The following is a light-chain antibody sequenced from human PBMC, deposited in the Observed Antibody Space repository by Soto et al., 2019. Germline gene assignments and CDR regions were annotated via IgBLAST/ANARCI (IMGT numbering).Light chain of an antibody. CDR3: AAWDDSLNGYV. Sequence: QPVLTQPPSASGTPGQRVTISCSGSSSNIGSNSVNWYQQLPGTAPKLLIYSNSQRPSGVPDRFSGSKSDTSASLAIGGLQSEDEADYYCAAWDDSLNGYVFGTGTKLTVL. CDR1: SSNIGSNS. CDR2: SNS. J-gene: IGLJ1*01. V-gene: IGLV1-44*01.